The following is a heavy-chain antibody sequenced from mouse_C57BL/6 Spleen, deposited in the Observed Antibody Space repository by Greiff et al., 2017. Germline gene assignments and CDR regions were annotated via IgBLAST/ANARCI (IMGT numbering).Heavy chain of an antibody. D-gene: IGHD1-1*01. CDR3: AGVDYFYGSDY. CDR1: GYTFTSYW. V-gene: IGHV1-69*01. Sequence: QVQLQQSGAELVMPGASVKLSCKASGYTFTSYWMHWVKQRPGQGLEWIGEIDPSDSYTNYNQKFKGKSTMTVDKSSSTAYMQLSSLTSEDSAVYYCAGVDYFYGSDYWGQGTTLTVSS. J-gene: IGHJ2*01. CDR2: IDPSDSYT.